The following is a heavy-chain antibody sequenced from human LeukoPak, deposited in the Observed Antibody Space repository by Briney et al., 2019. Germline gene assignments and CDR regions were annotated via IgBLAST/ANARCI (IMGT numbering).Heavy chain of an antibody. D-gene: IGHD6-19*01. CDR1: GFTFSSYS. V-gene: IGHV3-21*01. CDR2: ISSSSSYI. CDR3: AREEYSSGWYHYYYMDV. J-gene: IGHJ6*03. Sequence: GGSLRLSCAASGFTFSSYSMNWVRQAPGKGLEGVSSISSSSSYIYYADSVKGRFTISRDNAKNSLYLQMNSLRAEDTAVYYCAREEYSSGWYHYYYMDVWGKGTTVTVS.